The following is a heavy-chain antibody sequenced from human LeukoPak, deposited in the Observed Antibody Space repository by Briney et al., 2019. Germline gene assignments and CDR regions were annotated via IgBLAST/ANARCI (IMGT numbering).Heavy chain of an antibody. CDR1: GDSINSYY. D-gene: IGHD3-22*01. CDR3: ARGRGPGDTSGSLDC. Sequence: PSETLSLTCTVSGDSINSYYWSWIRQPPGKGLEWIGYIYSSGSTIYNPSVKSRVTMSVDTSKNQFSLKVNSVTAADTAVYYCARGRGPGDTSGSLDCWGQGTLVTVSS. CDR2: IYSSGST. V-gene: IGHV4-59*08. J-gene: IGHJ4*02.